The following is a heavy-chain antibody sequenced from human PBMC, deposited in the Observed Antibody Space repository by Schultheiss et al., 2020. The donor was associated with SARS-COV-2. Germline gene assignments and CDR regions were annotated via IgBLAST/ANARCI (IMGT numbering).Heavy chain of an antibody. CDR1: GGSISSSSYY. Sequence: SETLSLTCTVSGGSISSSSYYWGWIRQPPGKGLEWIGSIYYSGSTYYNPSLKSRVTISVDTSKNQFSLKLSSVTAADTAVYYCARDRGVRTTVTTGLDPWGQGTLVTVSS. D-gene: IGHD4-11*01. CDR3: ARDRGVRTTVTTGLDP. J-gene: IGHJ5*02. CDR2: IYYSGST. V-gene: IGHV4-39*07.